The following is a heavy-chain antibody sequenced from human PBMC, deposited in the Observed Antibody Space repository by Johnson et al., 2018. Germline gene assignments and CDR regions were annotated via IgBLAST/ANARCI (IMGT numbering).Heavy chain of an antibody. CDR2: ISYDGSNK. D-gene: IGHD2-15*01. CDR3: AKCIGYCRGSSCYSHYYGMDV. CDR1: GFTFSNYG. V-gene: IGHV3-30*18. J-gene: IGHJ6*02. Sequence: VQLVESGGGVVQPGRSLRLSCAASGFTFSNYGMHWVRQAPGKGLEWVAVISYDGSNKYYADSVKGRFTIFRDNSNKTLYLQMNSLSPEDSAGYYCAKCIGYCRGSSCYSHYYGMDVWGQGTTVTVSS.